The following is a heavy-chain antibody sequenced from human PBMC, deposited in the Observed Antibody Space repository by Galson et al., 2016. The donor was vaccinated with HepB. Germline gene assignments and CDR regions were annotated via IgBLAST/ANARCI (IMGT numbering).Heavy chain of an antibody. Sequence: SLRLSCAASGSIFDDYGMTWVRQVPGKGLEWVSGINWNGGSTGYADTVKGRFTISRDNAKNSLYLQVNSLRAEDTALYYCARVFCSGGYCYRGYYYGMDVWGQGTTVTVSS. D-gene: IGHD2-15*01. CDR2: INWNGGST. J-gene: IGHJ6*02. CDR1: GSIFDDYG. CDR3: ARVFCSGGYCYRGYYYGMDV. V-gene: IGHV3-20*04.